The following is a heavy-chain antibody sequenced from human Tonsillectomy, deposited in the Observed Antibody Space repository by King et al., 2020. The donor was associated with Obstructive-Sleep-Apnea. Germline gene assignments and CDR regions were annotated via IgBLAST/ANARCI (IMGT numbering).Heavy chain of an antibody. V-gene: IGHV3-49*03. J-gene: IGHJ4*02. D-gene: IGHD6-6*01. CDR1: GFIFGEYA. CDR2: IRSKAYGGTT. Sequence: VQLVESGGGLVQPGRSLRLSCTASGFIFGEYAMSWFRQAPGKGLEWVGFIRSKAYGGTTQYGASVKGRFTISRDDSKSIAYLQMSSLKTDDTAVYYCTRGGGSSSVYWGQGTLVTVSS. CDR3: TRGGGSSSVY.